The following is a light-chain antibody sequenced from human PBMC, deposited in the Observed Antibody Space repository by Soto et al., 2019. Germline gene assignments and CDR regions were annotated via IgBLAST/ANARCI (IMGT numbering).Light chain of an antibody. J-gene: IGKJ4*01. CDR1: QSITTY. Sequence: IPMTQSPSSLSASVGDRVTITCRASQSITTYLNWYRQKPGKAPKLLIYAASSLQSGVPSRFSGSGSETEFTLSISSLQPEDFATYFCQQIYSAPLTFGGGTKVEIK. CDR3: QQIYSAPLT. CDR2: AAS. V-gene: IGKV1-39*01.